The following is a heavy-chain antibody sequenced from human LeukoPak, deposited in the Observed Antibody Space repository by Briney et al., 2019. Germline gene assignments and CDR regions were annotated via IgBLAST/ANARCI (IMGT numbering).Heavy chain of an antibody. D-gene: IGHD3-16*02. V-gene: IGHV3-72*01. CDR2: IRRGTSSYTT. CDR1: GFTFKDYI. Sequence: PGGSLRLSCAASGFTFKDYIMDWIRQAPGKGLEWVGRIRRGTSSYTTEYAAYVKGSFTVSSDDSKNSLYMHRNSLKAADAALYYCSRDGRPGGYRAFYIWVQGTMVT. CDR3: SRDGRPGGYRAFYI. J-gene: IGHJ3*02.